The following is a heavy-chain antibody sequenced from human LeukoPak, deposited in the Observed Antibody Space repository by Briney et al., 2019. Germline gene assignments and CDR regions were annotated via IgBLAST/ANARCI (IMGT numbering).Heavy chain of an antibody. CDR2: FDPEDGET. J-gene: IGHJ4*02. D-gene: IGHD3-10*01. CDR1: GYTLTELS. Sequence: ASVKVSCKVSGYTLTELSMHWVRQAPGKGLEWMGGFDPEDGETIYAQKFQGRVTMTEDTSTDTAYMELSSLRSEDTAVYYCATDSGYYGSGSYYFDYWGQGTLVTVSS. V-gene: IGHV1-24*01. CDR3: ATDSGYYGSGSYYFDY.